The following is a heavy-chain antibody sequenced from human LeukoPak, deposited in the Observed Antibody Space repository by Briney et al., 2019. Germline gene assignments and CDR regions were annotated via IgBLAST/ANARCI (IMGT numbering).Heavy chain of an antibody. J-gene: IGHJ5*02. Sequence: SVEVSCKASGGAFSSYAISGVRQAPGQGLEWMGRIIPIFGTANYAQKFQGRVTITTDESTSTAYMELSSLRSEDTAVYYCARSLGYYYDSSGYYPNWFDPWGQGTLVTVPS. CDR1: GGAFSSYA. CDR2: IIPIFGTA. V-gene: IGHV1-69*05. D-gene: IGHD3-22*01. CDR3: ARSLGYYYDSSGYYPNWFDP.